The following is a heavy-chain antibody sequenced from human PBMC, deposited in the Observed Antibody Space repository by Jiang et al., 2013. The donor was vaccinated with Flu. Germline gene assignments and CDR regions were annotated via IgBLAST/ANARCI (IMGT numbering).Heavy chain of an antibody. CDR3: ARLPNTYTRKSWFDS. CDR1: GVSISSTTDY. CDR2: IYYSGTS. D-gene: IGHD2-2*02. V-gene: IGHV4-39*01. J-gene: IGHJ5*01. Sequence: GPGLVKPSETLSLTCTVSGVSISSTTDYWGWIRQPPGKGLEWIGSIYYSGTSYFNPSLKSRVTMSVDTSKNQFSLNVNSVTAADTAFYYCARLPNTYTRKSWFDSWGQGTLVTVSS.